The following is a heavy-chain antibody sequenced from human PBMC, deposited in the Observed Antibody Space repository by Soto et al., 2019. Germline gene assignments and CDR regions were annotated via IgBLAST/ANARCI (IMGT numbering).Heavy chain of an antibody. CDR2: ISSSSSYI. CDR3: AREAEMMYYDFWSGEQDRQNRFSS. D-gene: IGHD3-3*01. Sequence: GGSLRLSCAASGFTFSSSSMNWVRQALGKGLEWVSSISSSSSYIYYADSVKGRFTISRDNAKNSLYLQMNSQRAEDTAVYYCAREAEMMYYDFWSGEQDRQNRFSSSGQGTFVLGSS. V-gene: IGHV3-21*01. CDR1: GFTFSSSS. J-gene: IGHJ5*01.